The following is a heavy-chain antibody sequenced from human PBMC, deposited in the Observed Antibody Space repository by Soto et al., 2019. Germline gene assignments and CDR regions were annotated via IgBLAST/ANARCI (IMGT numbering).Heavy chain of an antibody. J-gene: IGHJ3*02. CDR2: VIGSTT. Sequence: EVQLMESGGGFIQPGGSLRLSCAASGFTFSSYSMNWVRQAPGKGLEWISYVIGSTTYYADSVKGRFTISRDNAKNSLYLQMDSLRDEDTAVYYCVSDHLYALDIWGQGTMVTVSS. CDR3: VSDHLYALDI. V-gene: IGHV3-48*02. CDR1: GFTFSSYS.